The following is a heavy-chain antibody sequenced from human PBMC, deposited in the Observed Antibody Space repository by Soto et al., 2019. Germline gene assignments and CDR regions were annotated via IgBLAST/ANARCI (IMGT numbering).Heavy chain of an antibody. V-gene: IGHV1-8*01. CDR1: GYTFTSYD. CDR3: PSGQMTQCAGRYHDLSDGQHLYLNLIDP. J-gene: IGHJ5*02. D-gene: IGHD3-3*01. Sequence: QVQLVQSGAEVKKPGASVKVSCKASGYTFTSYDINWVRQATGQGLEWMGWMSPNSGNTGYAQKSQRTVTRTRNAPVSQPYVEVDSLRSEDKAAVYGPSGQMTQCAGRYHDLSDGQHLYLNLIDPWLQG. CDR2: MSPNSGNT.